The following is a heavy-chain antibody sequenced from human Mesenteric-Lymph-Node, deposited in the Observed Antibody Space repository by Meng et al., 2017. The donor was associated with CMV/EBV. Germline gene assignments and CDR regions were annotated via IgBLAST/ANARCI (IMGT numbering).Heavy chain of an antibody. CDR1: GGSISSYY. CDR3: ARGAYYDFWSGYYGMDV. J-gene: IGHJ6*02. V-gene: IGHV4-59*01. D-gene: IGHD3-3*01. CDR2: IYYSGST. Sequence: ESLKISCSVSGGSISSYYWSWIRQPPGKGLEWIGYIYYSGSTNYNPSLKSRVTISVDTSKNQFSLKLSSVTAADTAVYYCARGAYYDFWSGYYGMDVWGQGTTVTVSS.